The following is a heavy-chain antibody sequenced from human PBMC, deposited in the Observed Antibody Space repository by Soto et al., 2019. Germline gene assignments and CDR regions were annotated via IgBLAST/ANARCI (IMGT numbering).Heavy chain of an antibody. D-gene: IGHD6-6*01. CDR1: GGTFSSYA. V-gene: IGHV1-69*01. Sequence: QVQLVQSGAEVKKPGSSVNVSCKASGGTFSSYAISWVRQAPGQGLEWMGGIIPIFGTANYAQKFQGRVTITADESTSTAYMELSSLRSEDTAVYYCARDPGPFIAARPNFWVYWGQGTLVTVSS. J-gene: IGHJ4*02. CDR3: ARDPGPFIAARPNFWVY. CDR2: IIPIFGTA.